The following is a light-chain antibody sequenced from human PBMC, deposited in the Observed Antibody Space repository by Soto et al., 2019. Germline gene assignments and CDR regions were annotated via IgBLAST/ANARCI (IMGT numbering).Light chain of an antibody. CDR1: QTVTHY. Sequence: DIQMTQSPSFLSASVGASVTITCRANQTVTHYLNWYQQKPGRAPDLLIYDASSLQSGVPSRFRGRESGTDFTLTISSRQLADLATYYCQESYSIPRTFGQVTKVEI. CDR3: QESYSIPRT. CDR2: DAS. J-gene: IGKJ1*01. V-gene: IGKV1-39*01.